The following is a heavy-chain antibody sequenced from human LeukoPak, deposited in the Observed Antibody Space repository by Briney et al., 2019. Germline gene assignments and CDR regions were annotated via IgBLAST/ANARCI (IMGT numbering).Heavy chain of an antibody. Sequence: PGGSLRLSCAASGFTFSSYWMSWVRQAPGKGLEWVANIKQDGSEKYYVDSVKGRFTISRDNAKNSLYLQMNSLRAEDTAVYYCARVPPHPPNYYYYGMDVWGQGTTVTVSS. CDR2: IKQDGSEK. CDR3: ARVPPHPPNYYYYGMDV. J-gene: IGHJ6*02. CDR1: GFTFSSYW. V-gene: IGHV3-7*01.